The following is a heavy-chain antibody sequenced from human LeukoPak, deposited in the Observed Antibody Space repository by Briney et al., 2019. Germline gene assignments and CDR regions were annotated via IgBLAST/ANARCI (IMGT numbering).Heavy chain of an antibody. D-gene: IGHD2-2*01. CDR1: GGSISSSSYY. J-gene: IGHJ5*02. CDR3: ARQWDIVVVPAAKGWFDP. CDR2: IYYSGST. V-gene: IGHV4-39*01. Sequence: SETLSLTCTVSGGSISSSSYYWGWIRQPPGKGLEWIGSIYYSGSTYYNPSLKSRVTISVDTSKNQFSLKLSSVTAADTAVYYCARQWDIVVVPAAKGWFDPWGQGTLVTVSS.